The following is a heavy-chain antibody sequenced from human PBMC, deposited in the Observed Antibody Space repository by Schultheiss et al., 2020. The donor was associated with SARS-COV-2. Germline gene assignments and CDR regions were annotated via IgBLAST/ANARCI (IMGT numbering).Heavy chain of an antibody. V-gene: IGHV3-23*01. D-gene: IGHD6-19*01. CDR2: ISGSGGST. Sequence: GGSLRLSCAASGFTFSGSAMHWVRQASGKGLEWVSAISGSGGSTYYADSVKGRFTISRDNSKNTLYLQMNSLRAEDTAVYYCARDLVEGSGWYVYYYYYGMDVWGQGTTVTVSS. CDR1: GFTFSGSA. J-gene: IGHJ6*02. CDR3: ARDLVEGSGWYVYYYYYGMDV.